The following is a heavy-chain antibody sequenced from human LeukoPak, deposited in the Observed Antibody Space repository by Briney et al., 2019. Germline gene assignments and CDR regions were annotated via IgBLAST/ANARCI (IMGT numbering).Heavy chain of an antibody. CDR1: GGSITSSSYY. V-gene: IGHV4-39*01. CDR3: ARLIIEFTSSKVDHYYYYMDV. J-gene: IGHJ6*03. CDR2: IYYSGST. D-gene: IGHD6-6*01. Sequence: SETLSLTCTVSGGSITSSSYYWGWIRQPPGKGLEWVGSIYYSGSTYYNPSLKSRVTISVDTSKNQFSLKLSSVTAADTAVYYCARLIIEFTSSKVDHYYYYMDVWGKGTTVTVSS.